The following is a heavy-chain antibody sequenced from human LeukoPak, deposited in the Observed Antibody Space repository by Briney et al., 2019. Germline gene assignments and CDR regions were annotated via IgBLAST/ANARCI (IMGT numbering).Heavy chain of an antibody. CDR3: AREGSRDGYNSAFDI. CDR1: GYTFTGYY. D-gene: IGHD5-24*01. CDR2: INPNSGGT. Sequence: GASVKVSCKASGYTFTGYYMHWVRQAPGQGLEWMGRINPNSGGTNYAQKFQGRVTMTRGTSISTAYMELSRLRSDDTAVYYCAREGSRDGYNSAFDIWGQGTMVTVSS. J-gene: IGHJ3*02. V-gene: IGHV1-2*06.